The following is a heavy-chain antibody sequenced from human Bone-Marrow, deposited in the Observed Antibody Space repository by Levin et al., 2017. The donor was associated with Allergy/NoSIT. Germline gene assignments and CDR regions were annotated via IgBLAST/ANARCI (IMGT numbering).Heavy chain of an antibody. Sequence: PSETLSLTCSVSGGSITTPNDYWDWIRQSPGKGLEWIGSIYYSGGTYYNPSLKSRVTISVDTSRNQFSLRLTSVTAADTAVYFCAKKQWQERPHWFDPWGQGTLVTVSS. CDR2: IYYSGGT. J-gene: IGHJ5*02. V-gene: IGHV4-39*01. CDR3: AKKQWQERPHWFDP. CDR1: GGSITTPNDY. D-gene: IGHD6-19*01.